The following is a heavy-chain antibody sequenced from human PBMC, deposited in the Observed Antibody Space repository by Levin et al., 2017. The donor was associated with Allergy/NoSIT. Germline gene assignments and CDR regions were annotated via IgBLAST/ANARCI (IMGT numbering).Heavy chain of an antibody. CDR2: IWHDESIR. V-gene: IGHV3-33*01. CDR1: GFTFSSYG. CDR3: ARVGYSSNWWGLDY. D-gene: IGHD6-13*01. Sequence: PGGSLRLSCVTSGFTFSSYGMHWVRQAPGKGLEWVAVIWHDESIRYYADSVKGRFTISKDNSKSTLYLQMNSLRDEDTAVYYCARVGYSSNWWGLDYWGQGTLVTVSS. J-gene: IGHJ4*02.